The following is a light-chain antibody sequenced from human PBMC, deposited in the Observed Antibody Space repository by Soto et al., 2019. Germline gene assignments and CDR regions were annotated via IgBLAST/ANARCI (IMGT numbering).Light chain of an antibody. V-gene: IGLV1-40*01. CDR3: QSYDSSVSGWV. CDR2: DNS. CDR1: SSNIGAGYY. J-gene: IGLJ2*01. Sequence: QAVVTQPPSVSGAPGQGVTISCTGSSSNIGAGYYVHWYQQLPGTAPKLFIYDNSNRPSGVPDRFSGSQSGTSASLAITGLQAEDEADYYCQSYDSSVSGWVFGGGTKVTVL.